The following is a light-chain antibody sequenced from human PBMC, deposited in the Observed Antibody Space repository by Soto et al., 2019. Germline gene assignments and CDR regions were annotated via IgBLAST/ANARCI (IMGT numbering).Light chain of an antibody. Sequence: QSVLTQPASASGSPGQSITIPCTGTSGDVGGYNLVSWYQQHPGKAPKLMIYEVTERPSGVSNRFSGSKSGNTASLTISGLQPDDEADYYCCSYAGNSEVFGTGTRSPS. J-gene: IGLJ1*01. CDR3: CSYAGNSEV. CDR2: EVT. V-gene: IGLV2-23*02. CDR1: SGDVGGYNL.